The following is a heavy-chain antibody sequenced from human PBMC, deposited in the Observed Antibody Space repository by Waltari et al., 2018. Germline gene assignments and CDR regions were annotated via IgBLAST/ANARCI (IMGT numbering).Heavy chain of an antibody. CDR3: AREYSGSSCCYFIDV. Sequence: QAQLVQSGAEVKMPGASVKVSCKTSGYTFTSYSITWVRQAPGQGLEWMGWISAWNGKTSYAQNLQGSFTMTTDTSTSTAYMELRSLRSDDTAVYYCAREYSGSSCCYFIDVWGKGTTVTVSS. D-gene: IGHD1-26*01. CDR2: ISAWNGKT. J-gene: IGHJ6*03. CDR1: GYTFTSYS. V-gene: IGHV1-18*04.